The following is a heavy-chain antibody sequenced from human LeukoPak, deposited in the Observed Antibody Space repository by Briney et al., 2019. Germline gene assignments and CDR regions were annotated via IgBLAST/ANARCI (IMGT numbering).Heavy chain of an antibody. Sequence: GGSLRLSCAASGFTVSSNYMSWVRQAPGKGLEWVSVIYSGGSTYYAGSVKGRFTISRDNSKNTLYLQMNSLRAEDTAVYYCARDPYYDSSGYAHDYWGQGTLVTVSS. CDR1: GFTVSSNY. D-gene: IGHD3-22*01. J-gene: IGHJ4*02. CDR2: IYSGGST. V-gene: IGHV3-53*01. CDR3: ARDPYYDSSGYAHDY.